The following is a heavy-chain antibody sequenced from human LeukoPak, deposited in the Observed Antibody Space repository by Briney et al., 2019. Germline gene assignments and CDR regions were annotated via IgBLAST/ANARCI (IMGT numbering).Heavy chain of an antibody. V-gene: IGHV3-74*01. CDR1: GFIFSSYW. D-gene: IGHD5-12*01. CDR3: AREGDSGSMDV. CDR2: INIDGSYP. Sequence: GGSLRLSCAASGFIFSSYWMHWVRQAPGKGLVWVSRINIDGSYPNYADSVKGRFTISRANAKNTLYLQMNSLRAEDTALYYSAREGDSGSMDVWGKGTTVTVSS. J-gene: IGHJ6*03.